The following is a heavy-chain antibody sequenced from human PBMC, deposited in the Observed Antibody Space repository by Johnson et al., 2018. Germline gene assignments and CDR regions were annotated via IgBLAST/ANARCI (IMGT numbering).Heavy chain of an antibody. D-gene: IGHD2-15*01. CDR2: IWYDGNNK. Sequence: VQLVESGGGVVQPGRSLRLSCAASGFTFSNYGMHWVRQAPGTGLEWVAVIWYDGNNKYYVDSVKGRFPSSRDNSKNTLYLQMNSRRVEETAVYYCAREGPRGYCSGGTCYSGYFDYWGQGTLVTVSS. J-gene: IGHJ4*02. CDR1: GFTFSNYG. CDR3: AREGPRGYCSGGTCYSGYFDY. V-gene: IGHV3-33*01.